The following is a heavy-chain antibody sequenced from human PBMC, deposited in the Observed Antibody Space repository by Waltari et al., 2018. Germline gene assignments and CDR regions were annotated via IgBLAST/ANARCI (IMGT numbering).Heavy chain of an antibody. Sequence: GSLRLSCAASGFTFSAYRMHWVRQAPGKGLVWVSLINADGRATLYADSVKGRFTMSRDNAKDTLYLQMNSLRGEDTAVYYCAIQISGVVFWGQGTLVTVSS. CDR1: GFTFSAYR. J-gene: IGHJ4*02. CDR3: AIQISGVVF. D-gene: IGHD3-3*01. CDR2: INADGRAT. V-gene: IGHV3-74*01.